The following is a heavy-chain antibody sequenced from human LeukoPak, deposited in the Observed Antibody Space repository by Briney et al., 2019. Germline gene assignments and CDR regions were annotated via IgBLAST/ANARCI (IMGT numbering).Heavy chain of an antibody. Sequence: PGGSLRLSCAASGFTFSSYAMSWVRQAPGKGLEWVSVISGSGGSSLYADSVKGRFTISRDHSKNTVYLQMSSLRADDTAVYYCATSWAGIAANDFWGQGTLVTVSS. D-gene: IGHD2-15*01. V-gene: IGHV3-23*01. J-gene: IGHJ4*02. CDR3: ATSWAGIAANDF. CDR1: GFTFSSYA. CDR2: ISGSGGSS.